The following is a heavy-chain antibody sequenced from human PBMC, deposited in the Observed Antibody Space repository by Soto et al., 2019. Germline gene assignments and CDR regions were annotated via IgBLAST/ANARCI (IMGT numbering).Heavy chain of an antibody. CDR3: ARQIYDSDTGPNFQYYFDS. J-gene: IGHJ4*02. D-gene: IGHD3-22*01. CDR1: GYSFAGYW. V-gene: IGHV5-10-1*01. Sequence: GESLKISCKGSGYSFAGYWITWVRQKPGKGLEWMGRIDPSDSQTYYSPSFRGHVTISVPKSITTVFLQLSSLRASDTAMYYCARQIYDSDTGPNFQYYFDSWGQGTPVTVSS. CDR2: IDPSDSQT.